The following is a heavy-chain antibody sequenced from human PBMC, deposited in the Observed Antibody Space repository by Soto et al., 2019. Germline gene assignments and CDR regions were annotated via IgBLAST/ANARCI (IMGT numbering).Heavy chain of an antibody. J-gene: IGHJ4*02. Sequence: QVQLMQSGAEVKKPGASVKVSCKASGDTFTDYYIHWVRQAPGQGLEWMGTVNPSGGHTTYAQHFVGRVTXTXXXSXXTLYMELTSLTSDDTAIYYCARGGNVVVVTAALDYWGQGTLVTVSS. D-gene: IGHD2-21*02. CDR3: ARGGNVVVVTAALDY. CDR2: VNPSGGHT. CDR1: GDTFTDYY. V-gene: IGHV1-46*01.